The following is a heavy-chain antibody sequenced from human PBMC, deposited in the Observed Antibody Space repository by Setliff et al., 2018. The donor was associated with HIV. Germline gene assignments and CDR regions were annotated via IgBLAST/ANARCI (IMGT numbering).Heavy chain of an antibody. CDR1: GGSISSHY. D-gene: IGHD5-12*01. CDR2: ISYSGST. J-gene: IGHJ5*02. V-gene: IGHV4-59*11. CDR3: ARSPERGYDSDWFDP. Sequence: SETLSLTCTVSGGSISSHYWTWIRQHPGKGLEWIGYISYSGSTNYNPSLKSRVTISVDTSKNQFSLKLSSVTASDTAVYYCARSPERGYDSDWFDPWGQGTLVTVSS.